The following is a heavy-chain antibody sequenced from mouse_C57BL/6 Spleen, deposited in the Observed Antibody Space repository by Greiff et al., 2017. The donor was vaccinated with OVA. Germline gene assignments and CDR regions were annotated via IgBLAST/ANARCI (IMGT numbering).Heavy chain of an antibody. CDR2: IHPNSGST. J-gene: IGHJ2*01. D-gene: IGHD1-1*01. CDR1: GYTFTSYW. V-gene: IGHV1-64*01. CDR3: ARSHYYGSSYGY. Sequence: QVQLKQPGAELVKPGASVKLSCKASGYTFTSYWMHWVKQRPGQGLEWIGMIHPNSGSTNYNEKFKSKATLTVDKSSSTAYMQLSSLTSEDSAVYYCARSHYYGSSYGYWGQGTTLTVSS.